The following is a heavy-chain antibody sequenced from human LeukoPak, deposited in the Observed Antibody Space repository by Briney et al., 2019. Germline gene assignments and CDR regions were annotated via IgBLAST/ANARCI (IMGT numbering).Heavy chain of an antibody. D-gene: IGHD1-26*01. J-gene: IGHJ3*01. Sequence: ASVTVSCTASGYTFTSYGINWVRQAPGQGLEWMGWISVYNGNTNYAQKLQGRVTMTTDTPTNTAYMELRSLRSDDTAVYYCARVGVHGVGAFDLWGQGTMVTVSS. CDR3: ARVGVHGVGAFDL. CDR2: ISVYNGNT. CDR1: GYTFTSYG. V-gene: IGHV1-18*01.